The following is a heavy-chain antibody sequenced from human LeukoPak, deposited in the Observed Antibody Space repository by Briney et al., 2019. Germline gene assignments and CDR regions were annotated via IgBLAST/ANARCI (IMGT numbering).Heavy chain of an antibody. V-gene: IGHV1-2*02. Sequence: ASVKVSCKASGYTFTGYYIHWVRQAPGQGLEWMGWINPNSGGTNYAQKFQGRVTMTRDTSISTAYMELSRLRSDDTAVYYCARVGPYYCSGGSCYSIFNWFDPWGQGTLVTVSS. CDR1: GYTFTGYY. D-gene: IGHD2-15*01. J-gene: IGHJ5*02. CDR3: ARVGPYYCSGGSCYSIFNWFDP. CDR2: INPNSGGT.